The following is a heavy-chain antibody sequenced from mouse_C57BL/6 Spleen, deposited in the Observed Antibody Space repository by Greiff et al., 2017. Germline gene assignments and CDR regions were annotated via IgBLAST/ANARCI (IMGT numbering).Heavy chain of an antibody. Sequence: VQLQQSDAELVKPGASVKISCKVSGYTFPDHTIHWMKQRPEQGLEWIGYIYPRDGSTKYNEKFKGKATLTADKSSSTAYMQLNSLTSEDSAVYFFARHPYYYGSSYDYWGQGTTLTVSS. CDR2: IYPRDGST. V-gene: IGHV1-78*01. J-gene: IGHJ2*01. D-gene: IGHD1-1*01. CDR1: GYTFPDHT. CDR3: ARHPYYYGSSYDY.